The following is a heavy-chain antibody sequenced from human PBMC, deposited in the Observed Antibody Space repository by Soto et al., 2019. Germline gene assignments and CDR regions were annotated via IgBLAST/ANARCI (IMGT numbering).Heavy chain of an antibody. V-gene: IGHV3-23*01. CDR2: ISGSGGST. Sequence: RYSYTASGLNFISHAMSWVSQKTGKGLEWVSAISGSGGSTYYADSVKGRFTISRDNSKNTLYLQMNSLRAEDTAVYYCANSGNSYGYRRDDYWVQGTLVIVSS. D-gene: IGHD5-18*01. J-gene: IGHJ4*02. CDR1: GLNFISHA. CDR3: ANSGNSYGYRRDDY.